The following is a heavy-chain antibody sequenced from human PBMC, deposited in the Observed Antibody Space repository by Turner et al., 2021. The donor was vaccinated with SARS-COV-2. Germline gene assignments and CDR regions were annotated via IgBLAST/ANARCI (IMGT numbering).Heavy chain of an antibody. J-gene: IGHJ4*02. CDR1: GFTFRSYA. CDR3: AKDLGGYFYY. V-gene: IGHV3-23*01. CDR2: ISGSGCST. D-gene: IGHD2-15*01. Sequence: EGQPLESGRGLVQPGGSLSLSCAASGFTFRSYARSWVRQAPGKALEWVSSISGSGCSTYYAESEKGRFTISRDNSKSPLYLQMTSQRAEETTVYYCAKDLGGYFYYWGQGTLVTVSS.